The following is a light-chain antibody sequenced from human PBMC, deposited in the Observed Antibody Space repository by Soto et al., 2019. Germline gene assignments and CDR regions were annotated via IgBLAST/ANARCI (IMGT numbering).Light chain of an antibody. Sequence: EVVMTQSPATLSVSPGDRATLSCRASQSIGRGLAWYQQSPGQAPRLLIYGASTRATGIPARFSGSGSGTEFTLTISSLKSEDFAVYFCQQYNDWPSWTFGQGTKVEVK. J-gene: IGKJ1*01. V-gene: IGKV3-15*01. CDR2: GAS. CDR3: QQYNDWPSWT. CDR1: QSIGRG.